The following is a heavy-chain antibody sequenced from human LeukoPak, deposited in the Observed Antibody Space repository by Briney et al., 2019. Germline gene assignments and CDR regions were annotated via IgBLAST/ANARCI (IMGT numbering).Heavy chain of an antibody. CDR3: ARGYYDFWSGYYRSLAFDI. V-gene: IGHV4-59*01. J-gene: IGHJ3*02. D-gene: IGHD3-3*01. CDR2: MYNSGST. CDR1: GGSISSYH. Sequence: PSETLSLTCTVSGGSISSYHWSWFRQAPGKGLEWIGYMYNSGSTNCNPSLKSRVTISVDTSKNQFSLKLSSVTAADTAVYYCARGYYDFWSGYYRSLAFDIWGQGTMVTVSS.